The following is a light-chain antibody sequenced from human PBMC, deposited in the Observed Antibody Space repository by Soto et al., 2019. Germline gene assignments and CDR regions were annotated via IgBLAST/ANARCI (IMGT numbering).Light chain of an antibody. J-gene: IGKJ4*01. V-gene: IGKV3-11*01. CDR1: QTVYQY. CDR2: DAS. CDR3: QQRYSWPPLT. Sequence: EVVLTQSPATLSLSPGERATLSCRASQTVYQYLAWYQQKPGQAPRLLTYDASNRATGIPARFSGTGSGTDFTLTISSLEPEDFAVYYCQQRYSWPPLTFGGGTKVEIK.